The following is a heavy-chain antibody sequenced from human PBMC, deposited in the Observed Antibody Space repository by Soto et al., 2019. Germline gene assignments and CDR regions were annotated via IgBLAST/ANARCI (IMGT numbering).Heavy chain of an antibody. CDR1: GFVFKDSS. CDR3: TRLISAAQDY. V-gene: IGHV3-73*01. D-gene: IGHD3-10*01. Sequence: GSLRLSCVASGFVFKDSSIHWVRQASGKVLDLVGRIIDRAYNYSXXYTASVKXXFTISRDDSTXTAYLXMDSLRTEDTAIYYCTRLISAAQDYWGQGTLVTGSS. CDR2: IIDRAYNYSX. J-gene: IGHJ4*02.